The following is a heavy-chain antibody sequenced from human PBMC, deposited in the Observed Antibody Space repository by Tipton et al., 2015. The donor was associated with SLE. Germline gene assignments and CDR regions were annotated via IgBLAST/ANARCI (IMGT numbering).Heavy chain of an antibody. D-gene: IGHD2-21*01. J-gene: IGHJ4*02. CDR1: GVSIRSHY. V-gene: IGHV4-59*11. Sequence: TLSLTCPVSGVSIRSHYWIWIRQSPGTGLEWIGYIHYRGSTNYNPSLKSRVAISIDTSKNQFSLKLYSVTTADTAIYYCARFAYCGTGCYYHFDQWGQGNLVTVSS. CDR3: ARFAYCGTGCYYHFDQ. CDR2: IHYRGST.